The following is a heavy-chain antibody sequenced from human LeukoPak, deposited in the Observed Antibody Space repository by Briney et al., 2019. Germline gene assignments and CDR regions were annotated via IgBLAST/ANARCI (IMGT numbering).Heavy chain of an antibody. CDR1: GGSISSSSYY. V-gene: IGHV4-39*07. Sequence: PSETLSLTCTVSGGSISSSSYYWGWIRQPPGKGLEWIGSIYYSGSTNYNPSLKSRVTISVDTSKNQFSLKLSSVTAADTAVYYCASSITMVRGVIDYWGQGTLVTVSS. CDR3: ASSITMVRGVIDY. J-gene: IGHJ4*02. CDR2: IYYSGST. D-gene: IGHD3-10*01.